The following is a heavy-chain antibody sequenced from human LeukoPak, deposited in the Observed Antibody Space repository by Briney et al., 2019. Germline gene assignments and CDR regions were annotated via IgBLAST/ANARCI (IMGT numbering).Heavy chain of an antibody. CDR2: ISGSGGTT. J-gene: IGHJ4*02. Sequence: GGSLRLSCAASGFTFSSYAMSWVRQAPGKGLEWVAVISGSGGTTYYADSVKGRFTISRDNSKNTVDLQMESLRAEDTAVYYCVKSPLLRCFDSWGQGTLVTVSS. V-gene: IGHV3-23*01. CDR3: VKSPLLRCFDS. D-gene: IGHD3-3*01. CDR1: GFTFSSYA.